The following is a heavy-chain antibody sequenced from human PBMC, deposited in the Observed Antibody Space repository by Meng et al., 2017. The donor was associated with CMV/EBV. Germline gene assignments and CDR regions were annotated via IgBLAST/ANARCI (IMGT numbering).Heavy chain of an antibody. CDR2: IRYDGSNK. D-gene: IGHD1-14*01. CDR1: GFTFSGLTFSGSW. J-gene: IGHJ6*02. V-gene: IGHV3-30*02. Sequence: GGSLRLSCAASGFTFSGLTFSGSWMSWVRQTPGKGLEWVAFIRYDGSNKYYADSVKGRFTISRDNSKNTLYLQMNSLRAEDTAVYYCANNQYYGMDVWGQGTTVTVSS. CDR3: ANNQYYGMDV.